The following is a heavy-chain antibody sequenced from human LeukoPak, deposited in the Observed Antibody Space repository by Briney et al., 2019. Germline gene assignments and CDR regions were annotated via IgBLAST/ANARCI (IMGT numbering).Heavy chain of an antibody. Sequence: SETLSLTCTVSGDSISSYYWSWIRQPPGKGLEGFGYIYHSGSTNYNPSLKSRVTISADTSKDQFSLKLASVTAADTAVYYCATGYSSTWYYFDYWGQGTLVTVSS. CDR1: GDSISSYY. CDR2: IYHSGST. CDR3: ATGYSSTWYYFDY. V-gene: IGHV4-59*01. J-gene: IGHJ4*02. D-gene: IGHD6-13*01.